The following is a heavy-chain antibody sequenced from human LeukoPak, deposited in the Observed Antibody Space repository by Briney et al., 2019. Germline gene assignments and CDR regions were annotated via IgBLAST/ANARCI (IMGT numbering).Heavy chain of an antibody. J-gene: IGHJ6*02. V-gene: IGHV3-66*01. CDR1: GFTVSSNY. CDR3: ARLGQGLPPSYYFGMDV. Sequence: GGSLRLSCAASGFTVSSNYMSWVRQAPGKGLEWVSVIYSGDSTYYADSVKGRFTISRDNSKNTLYLQMITLRAEDTAVYYCARLGQGLPPSYYFGMDVWGQGTTVTV. D-gene: IGHD6-19*01. CDR2: IYSGDST.